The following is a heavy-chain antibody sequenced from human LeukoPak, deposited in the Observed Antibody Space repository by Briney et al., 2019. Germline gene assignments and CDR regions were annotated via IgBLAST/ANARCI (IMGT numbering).Heavy chain of an antibody. V-gene: IGHV1-8*01. J-gene: IGHJ5*02. CDR1: GYTFTMYD. CDR2: MNPNTVNT. Sequence: AAVTVSFKGSGYTFTMYDINWVRQAAGQGGEWMGWMNPNTVNTGYAPKFQGTVTMPRTPSISTAYMELRSLRSEDTAVYYCARWVAATWFAPWGQGTLVTVSS. CDR3: ARWVAATWFAP. D-gene: IGHD2-15*01.